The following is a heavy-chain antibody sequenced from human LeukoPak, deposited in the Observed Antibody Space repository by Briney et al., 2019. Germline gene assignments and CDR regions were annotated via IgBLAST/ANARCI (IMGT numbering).Heavy chain of an antibody. D-gene: IGHD3-10*01. V-gene: IGHV3-23*01. CDR1: GFTFSSYA. CDR3: AKRRHYYGSGDYYRDL. Sequence: GGSLRLSCAASGFTFSSYAMSWVRQAPGKGLEWVSSISGSTNTYYADSVKGRFTISRDNSRNLLFLQMSSLRVEDTAVYYCAKRRHYYGSGDYYRDLWGQGTLVTVS. J-gene: IGHJ5*02. CDR2: ISGSTNT.